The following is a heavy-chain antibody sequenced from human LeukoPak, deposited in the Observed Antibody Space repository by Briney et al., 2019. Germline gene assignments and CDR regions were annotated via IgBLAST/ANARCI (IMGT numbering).Heavy chain of an antibody. Sequence: GASVKVSCKASGYTFTGYYMHWVRQAPGQGLEWMGWINPNSGGTNYAQKFQGRVTMTRDTSISTAYMELSRLRSDDTAVYYCARRNGWAAAGTHWFDPWGQGTLVTVSS. CDR1: GYTFTGYY. J-gene: IGHJ5*02. CDR2: INPNSGGT. D-gene: IGHD6-13*01. V-gene: IGHV1-2*02. CDR3: ARRNGWAAAGTHWFDP.